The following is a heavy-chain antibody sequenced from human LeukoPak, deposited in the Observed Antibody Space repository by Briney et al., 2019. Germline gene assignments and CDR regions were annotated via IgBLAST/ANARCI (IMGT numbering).Heavy chain of an antibody. CDR1: GGSFTSSNYY. D-gene: IGHD6-13*01. CDR3: ARPGYSSSWSYFDY. CDR2: IHYGGSA. Sequence: SETLSLTCTVSGGSFTSSNYYWGWIRQPPGKGLEWIGSIHYGGSAFYNPSLKSRVTMSVDTSKNQFSLKLSPVTAADTAIYYCARPGYSSSWSYFDYWGRGTLVTVSS. J-gene: IGHJ4*02. V-gene: IGHV4-39*01.